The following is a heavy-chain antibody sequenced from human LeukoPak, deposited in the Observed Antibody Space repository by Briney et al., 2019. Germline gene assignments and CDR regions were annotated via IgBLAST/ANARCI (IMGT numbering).Heavy chain of an antibody. J-gene: IGHJ5*02. V-gene: IGHV4-4*07. D-gene: IGHD2-2*01. CDR3: ARAGYCSSTSCLEWFDP. CDR1: GGSISSYY. CDR2: IYTSGST. Sequence: PSETLSLTCTVSGGSISSYYWSWSRQPAGKGLEWIGRIYTSGSTNYNPSLKSRVTMSVDTSKNQFSLKLSSVTAADTAVYYCARAGYCSSTSCLEWFDPWGQGTLVTVSS.